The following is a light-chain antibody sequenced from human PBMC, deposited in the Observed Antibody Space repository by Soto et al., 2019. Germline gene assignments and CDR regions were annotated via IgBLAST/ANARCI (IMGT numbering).Light chain of an antibody. CDR1: SSNIGSGYD. V-gene: IGLV1-40*01. J-gene: IGLJ3*02. CDR2: GNT. Sequence: QSVLTQPPSVSGAPGQRVTISCTRRSSNIGSGYDVHWYQQLPGTAPKLLIYGNTNRPSGVPDRFSGSKSGTSAALAINGLQAEDEADYYCQSYDSSLSDWVFGGGTKLTVL. CDR3: QSYDSSLSDWV.